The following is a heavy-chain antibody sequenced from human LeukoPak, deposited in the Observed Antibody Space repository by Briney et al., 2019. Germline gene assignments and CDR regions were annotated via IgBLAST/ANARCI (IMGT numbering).Heavy chain of an antibody. Sequence: GGSLRLSCVASGFSFSSYAVHWVRQAPGKGLEWVAVISYDGSNKYYADSVKGRFTISRDNSKNTLYLQMNSLRAEDTAVYYCATSRRFLEWLPSFSGVDYWGQGTLVTVSS. CDR3: ATSRRFLEWLPSFSGVDY. D-gene: IGHD3-3*01. J-gene: IGHJ4*02. CDR1: GFSFSSYA. V-gene: IGHV3-30*04. CDR2: ISYDGSNK.